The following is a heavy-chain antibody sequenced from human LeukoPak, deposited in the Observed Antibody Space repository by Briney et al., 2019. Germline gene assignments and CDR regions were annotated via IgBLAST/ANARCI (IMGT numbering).Heavy chain of an antibody. CDR2: ITSSSAI. CDR1: GFTFSDYY. J-gene: IGHJ3*02. D-gene: IGHD6-13*01. V-gene: IGHV3-69-1*01. CDR3: AREGQFARSSSLGGPFDI. Sequence: GGSLRLSCAASGFTFSDYYMTWLRQAPGKGLEGVSYITSSSAIYYADSVKGRFTISRDNAKNSLYLQMNSLRAEDTAVYFCAREGQFARSSSLGGPFDIWGQGTMVSVSS.